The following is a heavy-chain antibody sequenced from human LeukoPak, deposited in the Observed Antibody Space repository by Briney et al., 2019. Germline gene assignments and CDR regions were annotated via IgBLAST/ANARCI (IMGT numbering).Heavy chain of an antibody. V-gene: IGHV5-51*01. CDR2: IYPDDSDT. CDR3: ARHGHCTNGVCYSNYYYHMDV. Sequence: GESLKISCKASGYIFTNYWIGWVRQMPGKGLEWMGIIYPDDSDTRYSPSFEGQITISVDKSISTAYLQWSSLKASDTAVYYCARHGHCTNGVCYSNYYYHMDVWGKGTTVTVSS. J-gene: IGHJ6*03. D-gene: IGHD2-8*01. CDR1: GYIFTNYW.